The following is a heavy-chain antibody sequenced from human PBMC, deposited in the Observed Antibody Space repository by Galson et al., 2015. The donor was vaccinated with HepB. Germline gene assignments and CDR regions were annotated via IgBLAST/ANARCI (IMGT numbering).Heavy chain of an antibody. J-gene: IGHJ4*02. CDR2: IKQDGSEK. D-gene: IGHD2-2*01. Sequence: SLRLSCAASGFTFSSYWMSWVRQAPGKGLEWVANIKQDGSEKYYVDSVKGRFTISRDNAKNSLYLQMNSLRAEDTAVYYCARDRGWDCSSTSCRLDYWGQGTLATVSS. V-gene: IGHV3-7*01. CDR1: GFTFSSYW. CDR3: ARDRGWDCSSTSCRLDY.